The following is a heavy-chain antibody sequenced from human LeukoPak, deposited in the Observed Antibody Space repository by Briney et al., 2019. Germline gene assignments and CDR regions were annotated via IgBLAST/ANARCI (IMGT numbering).Heavy chain of an antibody. Sequence: SGTLSLTCAVSGGFISSSNWWSWVRQPPGEGLEWIGEIYHSGSNNYNPPLKRRVTIPVDKSKNQFSLKLSSVTAADTAVYYCAIRYCSSASCYGWFKPWGQGTGVNVTS. CDR3: AIRYCSSASCYGWFKP. D-gene: IGHD2-2*01. CDR2: IYHSGSN. V-gene: IGHV4-4*02. J-gene: IGHJ5*02. CDR1: GGFISSSNW.